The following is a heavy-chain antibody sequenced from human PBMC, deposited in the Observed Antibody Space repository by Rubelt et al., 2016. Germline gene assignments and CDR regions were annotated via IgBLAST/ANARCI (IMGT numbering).Heavy chain of an antibody. CDR2: ISYDGSNK. CDR3: ARARIEWELPYWFDP. J-gene: IGHJ5*02. Sequence: GLEWVAVISYDGSNKYYADSVKGRFTISRDNSKNTLYLQMNSLRAEDTAVYYCARARIEWELPYWFDPWGQGTLVTVSS. D-gene: IGHD1-26*01. V-gene: IGHV3-30*04.